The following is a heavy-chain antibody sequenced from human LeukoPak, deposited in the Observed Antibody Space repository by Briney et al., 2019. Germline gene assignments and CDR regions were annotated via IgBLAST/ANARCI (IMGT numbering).Heavy chain of an antibody. D-gene: IGHD2-8*01. CDR1: GFTFSNYY. CDR3: ARDGFCSNRVCYPLGY. J-gene: IGHJ4*02. CDR2: ISSSGSIT. V-gene: IGHV3-11*04. Sequence: PGGSLRLSCAASGFTFSNYYMSWARQAPGKGLEWISHISSSGSITYYTDSVKGRFTISRDNAKNSLYLQMNSLRAEDTAVYYCARDGFCSNRVCYPLGYWGQGALVTVSS.